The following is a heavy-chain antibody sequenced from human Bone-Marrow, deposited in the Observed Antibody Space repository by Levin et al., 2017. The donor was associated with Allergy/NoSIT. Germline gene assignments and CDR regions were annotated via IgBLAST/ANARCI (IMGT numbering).Heavy chain of an antibody. CDR1: GASISNGDYY. Sequence: SETLSLTCTVSGASISNGDYYWIWIRQPPGTGLEWIGYIYSSGNTSRYNPSLKSRLQMSIDTSKNQFSLNLRSVTAADTAVYFCARRYYFDSRGYYGFDSWGQGTLVTVSS. D-gene: IGHD3-22*01. J-gene: IGHJ5*01. CDR2: IYSSGNTS. V-gene: IGHV4-30-4*01. CDR3: ARRYYFDSRGYYGFDS.